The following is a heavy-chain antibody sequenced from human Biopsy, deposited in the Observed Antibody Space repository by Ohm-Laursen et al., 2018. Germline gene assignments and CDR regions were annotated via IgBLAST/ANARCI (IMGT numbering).Heavy chain of an antibody. D-gene: IGHD1-26*01. CDR1: VRPISSYY. V-gene: IGHV4-59*08. Sequence: TLSLTCTVSVRPISSYYWIWIPQPPGKGLVGIGYIHYTGSTNYNPALKSRVTISVDTSMNHHSLRLTYVTAADTAVYYCARHAPSYSGSYWRYFDLWGRGTLVTVSS. J-gene: IGHJ2*01. CDR3: ARHAPSYSGSYWRYFDL. CDR2: IHYTGST.